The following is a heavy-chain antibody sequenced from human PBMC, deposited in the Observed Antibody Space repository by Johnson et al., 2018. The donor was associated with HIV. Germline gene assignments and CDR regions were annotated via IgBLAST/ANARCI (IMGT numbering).Heavy chain of an antibody. CDR1: GFTFSSYA. CDR2: ISYDGNNQ. Sequence: QVQLVESGGGVVQPGRSLRLSCAASGFTFSSYAMHWVRQAPGKGLEWVAVISYDGNNQYYADSVKGRFTISRDNSKNILYLQMNSMRAEYTAVYYCASQHIVVTDGRDVFDIWGQGPMVTVSS. CDR3: ASQHIVVTDGRDVFDI. V-gene: IGHV3-30-3*01. J-gene: IGHJ3*02. D-gene: IGHD2-21*01.